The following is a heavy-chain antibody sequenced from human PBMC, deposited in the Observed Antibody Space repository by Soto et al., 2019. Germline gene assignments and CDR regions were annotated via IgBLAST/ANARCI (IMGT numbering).Heavy chain of an antibody. V-gene: IGHV3-30*02. CDR2: LAYDGSQK. CDR1: GFTFRSSG. J-gene: IGHJ4*02. CDR3: SIVRLTHSHPEF. Sequence: GGNLRLSCTAYGFTFRSSGMHWVRQAPGKGLEWLAFLAYDGSQKFYADSVKGRFSISRDNTKNTLYLHMSSLTAEDTAIYYFSIVRLTHSHPEFWCPGTLVTLSS. D-gene: IGHD6-19*01.